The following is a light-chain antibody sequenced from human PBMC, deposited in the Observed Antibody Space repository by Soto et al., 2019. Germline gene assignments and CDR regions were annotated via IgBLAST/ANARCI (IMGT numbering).Light chain of an antibody. CDR3: TSHTSSSTVV. Sequence: QSPLTQPASVSGSPGQSITLSCTGTSNDVGRYNYVSWYRQHPGKAPELLIYDVTDRPSGASYRFSGSKSGNTASLTISGLQAEDEADYYCTSHTSSSTVVFGGGTKLTVL. CDR2: DVT. V-gene: IGLV2-14*01. CDR1: SNDVGRYNY. J-gene: IGLJ2*01.